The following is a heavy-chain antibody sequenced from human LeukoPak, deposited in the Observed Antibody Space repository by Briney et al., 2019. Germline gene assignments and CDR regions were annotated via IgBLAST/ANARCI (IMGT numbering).Heavy chain of an antibody. CDR2: ISGSGGDT. V-gene: IGHV3-23*01. Sequence: GGSLRLSCAASGFTFSSYAMTWVRQAPGKGLEWVSAISGSGGDTYYADSVKGRFTISRDNSKNTLYLQMSSLRAEDTAVYYCAKVSSPHIPAATDYWGQGTLVTVSS. J-gene: IGHJ4*02. CDR1: GFTFSSYA. CDR3: AKVSSPHIPAATDY. D-gene: IGHD6-13*01.